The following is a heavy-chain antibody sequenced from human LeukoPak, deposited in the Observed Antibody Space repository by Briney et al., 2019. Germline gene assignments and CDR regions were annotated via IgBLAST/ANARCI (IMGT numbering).Heavy chain of an antibody. D-gene: IGHD1-26*01. CDR1: GFTFSSYG. Sequence: PGGSLTLSCAASGFTFSSYGMNWVRQAPGKGLEWVSFISSSSTYINYADSVKGRFTISRDNAKNSLYLQMNSLRAEDTAVYYCARLCIVGTKSAFDIWGQGTMVTVSS. J-gene: IGHJ3*02. CDR3: ARLCIVGTKSAFDI. CDR2: ISSSSTYI. V-gene: IGHV3-21*01.